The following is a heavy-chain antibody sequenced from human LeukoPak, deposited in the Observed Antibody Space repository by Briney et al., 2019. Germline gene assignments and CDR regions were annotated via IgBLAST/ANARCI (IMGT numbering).Heavy chain of an antibody. CDR2: ISGSGGST. V-gene: IGHV3-23*01. CDR3: AKDREEYSGYATFDY. CDR1: GFTFSSYA. J-gene: IGHJ4*02. Sequence: GGSLRLSYAASGFTFSSYAMSWVRQAPGKGLEWVSAISGSGGSTYYADSVKGRFTISRDNSKNTLYLQMNSLRAEDTAVYYCAKDREEYSGYATFDYWGQGTLVTVSS. D-gene: IGHD5-12*01.